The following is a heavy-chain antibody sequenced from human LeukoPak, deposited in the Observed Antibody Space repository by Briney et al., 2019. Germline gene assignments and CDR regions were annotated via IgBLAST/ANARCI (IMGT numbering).Heavy chain of an antibody. CDR3: ASDQQWLVALGDYFDY. Sequence: PSETLSLTCTVSGGSISSSSYYWGWIRQPPGKGLEWIGSIYYSGSTYYNPSLQSRVTISVDTSKNQFSLKLSSVTAADTAVYYCASDQQWLVALGDYFDYWGQGTLVTVSS. D-gene: IGHD6-19*01. J-gene: IGHJ4*02. CDR1: GGSISSSSYY. V-gene: IGHV4-39*01. CDR2: IYYSGST.